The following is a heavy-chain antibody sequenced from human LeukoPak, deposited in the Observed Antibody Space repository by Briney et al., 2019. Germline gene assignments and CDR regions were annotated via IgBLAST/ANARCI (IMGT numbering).Heavy chain of an antibody. CDR2: IYYSGST. V-gene: IGHV4-61*01. CDR3: ARGSVDIVATTGFDY. Sequence: SETLSLTCTVSGGSVSSGSYYWSWIRQPPGKGLEWIGYIYYSGSTNYSPSLKSRVTISVDTSKNQFSLKLSSVTAADTAVYYCARGSVDIVATTGFDYWGQGTLVTVSS. D-gene: IGHD5-12*01. CDR1: GGSVSSGSYY. J-gene: IGHJ4*02.